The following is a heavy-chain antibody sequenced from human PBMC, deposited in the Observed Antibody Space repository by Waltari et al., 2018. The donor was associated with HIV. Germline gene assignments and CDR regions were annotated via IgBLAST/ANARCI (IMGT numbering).Heavy chain of an antibody. V-gene: IGHV3-73*02. CDR2: IRSKANSYAT. CDR3: TSPLAAAGYNWFDP. J-gene: IGHJ5*02. CDR1: GLPFRGSA. D-gene: IGHD6-13*01. Sequence: EVQLVESGGGLVQPGGSLKRTCAASGLPFRGSAMQWVRQASGKGLAWVGRIRSKANSYATAYAASVKGRFTISRDDSKNTAYLQMNSLKTEDTAVYYCTSPLAAAGYNWFDPWGQGTLVTVSS.